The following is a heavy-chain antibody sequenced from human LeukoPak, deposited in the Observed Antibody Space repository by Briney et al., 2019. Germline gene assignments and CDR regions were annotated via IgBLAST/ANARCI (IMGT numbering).Heavy chain of an antibody. V-gene: IGHV3-7*04. CDR3: XRAXXYYDSXXXXXVAXPXXXDI. J-gene: IGHJ3*02. CDR1: GFTFSSYW. CDR2: IKQDGSEK. Sequence: GGSLRLSCAASGFTFSSYWMSWVRQAPGKGLEWVANIKQDGSEKYYVDSVKGRFTISRDNAKNSLYLQMNSLRAEDTAVYYXXRAXXYYDSXXXXXVAXPXXXDIXGQGXMVT. D-gene: IGHD3-22*01.